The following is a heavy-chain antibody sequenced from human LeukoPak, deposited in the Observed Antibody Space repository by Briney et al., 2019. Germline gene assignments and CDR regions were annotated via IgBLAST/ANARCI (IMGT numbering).Heavy chain of an antibody. CDR3: ARLESVDWFDP. CDR2: IYIRGTT. V-gene: IGHV4-4*09. CDR1: GGSIRSYY. Sequence: SETLSLTCTVSGGSIRSYYWSWIRQPPGKGLEWIGHIYIRGTTDYNPTLKSRVTISIDTSKNQFSLKLGYVTAADTAVYYCARLESVDWFDPWGQGTLVIVSS. J-gene: IGHJ5*02. D-gene: IGHD6-6*01.